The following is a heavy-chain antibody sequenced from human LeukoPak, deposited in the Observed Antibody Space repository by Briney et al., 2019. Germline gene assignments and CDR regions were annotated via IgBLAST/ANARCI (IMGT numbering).Heavy chain of an antibody. CDR3: ARRTYYYDSSGYIPIYYFDY. V-gene: IGHV4-59*01. CDR2: IYYSGST. J-gene: IGHJ4*02. Sequence: PSETLSLTRTVSGGSISNYYWSWIRQPPGKGLEWIGYIYYSGSTNYNPSLKSRVTISVDTSKNQFSLKLSSVTAADTAVYYCARRTYYYDSSGYIPIYYFDYWGQGTLVTVSS. D-gene: IGHD3-22*01. CDR1: GGSISNYY.